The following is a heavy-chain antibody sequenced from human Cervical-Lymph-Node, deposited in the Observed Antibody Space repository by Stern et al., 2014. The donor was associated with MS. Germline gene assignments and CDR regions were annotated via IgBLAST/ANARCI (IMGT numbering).Heavy chain of an antibody. V-gene: IGHV5-51*01. CDR2: IYPGDSDT. Sequence: VQLAESGAEVKKPGESLKISCKGSGYSFTANWIAWVRQMPGKGLEWMGIIYPGDSDTRSSPSFQGQVTISADKSISTAYLQWSSLKASDTAMYYCARDYGDYAFDYWGQGTLVTVSS. CDR1: GYSFTANW. CDR3: ARDYGDYAFDY. J-gene: IGHJ4*02. D-gene: IGHD4-17*01.